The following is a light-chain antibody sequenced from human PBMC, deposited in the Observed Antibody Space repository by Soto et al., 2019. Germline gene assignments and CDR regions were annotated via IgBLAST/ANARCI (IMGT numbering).Light chain of an antibody. Sequence: EIVMTQSPATLSVSPGERATLSCRASQSVSSNLAWYQQKPGQAPRLLIYGASIRAPGIPDRFSGSGSGTEFTLAISSLQSEDFAVYYCHQYNNWPPITFGQGTRLEIK. CDR1: QSVSSN. J-gene: IGKJ5*01. CDR2: GAS. CDR3: HQYNNWPPIT. V-gene: IGKV3-15*01.